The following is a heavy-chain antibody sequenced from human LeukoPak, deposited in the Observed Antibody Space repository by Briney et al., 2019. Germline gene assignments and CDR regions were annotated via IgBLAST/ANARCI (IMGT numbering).Heavy chain of an antibody. CDR2: IIPIFGTA. J-gene: IGHJ4*02. Sequence: SVKVSCKASGGTFSSYAISWVRQAPGQGLEWMGGIIPIFGTANYAQKFQGRVTITTDESTSTAYMELSSLRSDDTAVYYCARGPPLGYCSSTSCYYHYWGQGTLVTVSS. V-gene: IGHV1-69*05. CDR1: GGTFSSYA. CDR3: ARGPPLGYCSSTSCYYHY. D-gene: IGHD2-2*01.